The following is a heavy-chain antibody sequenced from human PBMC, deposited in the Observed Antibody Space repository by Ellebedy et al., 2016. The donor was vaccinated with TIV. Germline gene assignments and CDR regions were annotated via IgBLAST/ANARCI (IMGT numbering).Heavy chain of an antibody. J-gene: IGHJ3*02. Sequence: GGSLRLSCAASGFTVSGYWMHWVRQAPGKGLEWLSRINTDGSSTSYADLVEGRFTLSRDNAKNTVYLQIDRLRAEDTAVYYCAKDWGVPAAISLAFDIWGQGTMVTVSS. V-gene: IGHV3-74*01. CDR2: INTDGSST. CDR1: GFTVSGYW. CDR3: AKDWGVPAAISLAFDI. D-gene: IGHD2-2*01.